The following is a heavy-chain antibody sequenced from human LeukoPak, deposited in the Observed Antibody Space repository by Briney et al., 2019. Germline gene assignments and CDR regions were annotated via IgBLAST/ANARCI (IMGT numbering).Heavy chain of an antibody. CDR1: GFTFSSYG. V-gene: IGHV3-30*03. D-gene: IGHD3-22*01. CDR3: ASGQYYYDSSGYSHFDY. CDR2: ISYDGSNK. J-gene: IGHJ4*02. Sequence: GGSLRLSCAASGFTFSSYGMHWVRQAPGKGLEWVAVISYDGSNKYYADSVKGRFTISRDNSKNTLYLQMNSLRAEDTAVYYCASGQYYYDSSGYSHFDYWGQGTLVTVS.